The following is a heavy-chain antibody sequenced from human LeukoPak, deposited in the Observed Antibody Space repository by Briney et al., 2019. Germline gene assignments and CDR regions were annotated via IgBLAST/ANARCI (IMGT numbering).Heavy chain of an antibody. Sequence: ASVRVSCKASGYTFTRYGISWVRQAPGQGLQWLGWISASNGNTNYAQKFRDRVTMITDTSTGTAYLDVRSLTSDDTAVYYCARDHSNWNYAPDFWGQGTLVIVSS. CDR3: ARDHSNWNYAPDF. CDR1: GYTFTRYG. CDR2: ISASNGNT. D-gene: IGHD1-7*01. V-gene: IGHV1-18*01. J-gene: IGHJ4*02.